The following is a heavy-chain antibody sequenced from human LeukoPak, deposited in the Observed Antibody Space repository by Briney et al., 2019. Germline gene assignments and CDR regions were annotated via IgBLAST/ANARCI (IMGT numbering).Heavy chain of an antibody. CDR1: EFTFRTYS. V-gene: IGHV3-21*01. Sequence: GGSLRLSCAASEFTFRTYSMNWVRQAPGKGLEWVSSISSSSSYIYYADSVKGRFTISRDNAKNSLYLQMNSLRAEDTAVYYCARDFRTMVRGNFDYWGQGTLVTVSS. CDR2: ISSSSSYI. J-gene: IGHJ4*02. D-gene: IGHD3-10*01. CDR3: ARDFRTMVRGNFDY.